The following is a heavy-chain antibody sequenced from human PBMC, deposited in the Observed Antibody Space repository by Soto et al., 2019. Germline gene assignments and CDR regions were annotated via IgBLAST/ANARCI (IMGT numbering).Heavy chain of an antibody. Sequence: QVQLEQSGGEVKQPGSSVRVSCKTSGGTFSTYAINWVRQAPGQGLEWMGEIIPLFGTADYSQKFQGRVPITADESTSTAYMELSSLRFDDTAVYFCARPKGTYSSGYYYFDFWGQGTLVTVSS. V-gene: IGHV1-69*01. J-gene: IGHJ4*02. CDR1: GGTFSTYA. CDR3: ARPKGTYSSGYYYFDF. CDR2: IIPLFGTA. D-gene: IGHD6-19*01.